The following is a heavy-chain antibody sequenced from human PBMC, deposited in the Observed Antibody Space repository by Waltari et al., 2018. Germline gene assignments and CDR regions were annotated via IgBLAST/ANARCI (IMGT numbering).Heavy chain of an antibody. V-gene: IGHV4-30-4*08. D-gene: IGHD3-9*01. CDR2: IYYSGNP. CDR1: GGSISSGDYY. Sequence: QVQLQESGPGLVKPSQTLSLTCTVSGGSISSGDYYWSWIRQPPGKGLEWIGYIYYSGNPYLNPLPKSRGTISVEPSKNPVPLKVGSWTCADTAGYYWARGGGYYDILTGKGNWFDPWGQGTLVTVSS. J-gene: IGHJ5*02. CDR3: ARGGGYYDILTGKGNWFDP.